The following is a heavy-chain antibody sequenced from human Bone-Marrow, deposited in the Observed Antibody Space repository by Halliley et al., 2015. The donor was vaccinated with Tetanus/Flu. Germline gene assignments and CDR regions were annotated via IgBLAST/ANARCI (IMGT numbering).Heavy chain of an antibody. CDR3: TRDGGYCSGGRCNAFGMDV. Sequence: DDSEKYYGDSVRGRFTISRDNGKNTLYLQMDRRRAEDTAVYYCTRDGGYCSGGRCNAFGMDVWGQGTTVTVSS. D-gene: IGHD2-15*01. V-gene: IGHV3-7*03. CDR2: DDSEK. J-gene: IGHJ6*02.